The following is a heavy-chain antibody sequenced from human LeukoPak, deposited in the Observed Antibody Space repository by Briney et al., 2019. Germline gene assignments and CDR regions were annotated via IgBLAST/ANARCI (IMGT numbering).Heavy chain of an antibody. CDR2: ISHEGNT. Sequence: SETLSLTCAVYGESFSDYYWSWIRQPPEKRLEGIGQISHEGNTNYNPSLKSRVTLSTDTSQNQFSLRLTSVTTADTAIYYCARRRDWNDVLDSWGQGTPVTVSS. V-gene: IGHV4-34*01. D-gene: IGHD1-1*01. CDR3: ARRRDWNDVLDS. CDR1: GESFSDYY. J-gene: IGHJ4*02.